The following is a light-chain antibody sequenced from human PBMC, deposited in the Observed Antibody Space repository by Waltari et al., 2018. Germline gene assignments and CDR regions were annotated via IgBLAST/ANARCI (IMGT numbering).Light chain of an antibody. CDR1: SGHTNYA. Sequence: QVVLTQSPSASASLGASVNLTCTLRSGHTNYAIAWNQPQLGKGPRFLMILNSDGTHKKGDGIPDRFSGSSSGAERYLTITSLRSEDEADYYCQAWGTGTKRMFGGGTKLTVL. V-gene: IGLV4-69*01. CDR3: QAWGTGTKRM. CDR2: LNSDGTH. J-gene: IGLJ3*02.